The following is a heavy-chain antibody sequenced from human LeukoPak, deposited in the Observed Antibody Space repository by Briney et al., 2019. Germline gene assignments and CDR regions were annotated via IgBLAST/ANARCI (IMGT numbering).Heavy chain of an antibody. CDR2: ISSSSSYI. J-gene: IGHJ4*02. V-gene: IGHV3-21*01. CDR3: AAGTSYGDYLADY. Sequence: GGSLRLSCAASGFTFSSYSMNWVRQAPGKGLEWVSSISSSSSYIYYADSVKGRFTISRDNAKNSPYLQMNSLRAEDTAVYYCAAGTSYGDYLADYWGQGTLVTVSS. D-gene: IGHD4-17*01. CDR1: GFTFSSYS.